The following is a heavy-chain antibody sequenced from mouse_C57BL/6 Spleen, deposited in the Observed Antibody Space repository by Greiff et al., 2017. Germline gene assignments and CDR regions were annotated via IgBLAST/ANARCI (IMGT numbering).Heavy chain of an antibody. CDR3: ARSLTGTGFAY. D-gene: IGHD4-1*01. V-gene: IGHV1-52*01. CDR2: IDPSDSET. CDR1: GYTFTSYW. J-gene: IGHJ3*01. Sequence: QVHVKQPGAELVRPGSSVKLSCKASGYTFTSYWMHWVKQRPIQGLEWIGNIDPSDSETHYNQKFKDKATLTVDKSSSTAYMQLSSLTSEDSAVYYCARSLTGTGFAYWGQGTLVTVSA.